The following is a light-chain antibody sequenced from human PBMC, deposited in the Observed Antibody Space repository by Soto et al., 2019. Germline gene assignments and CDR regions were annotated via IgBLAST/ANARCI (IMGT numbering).Light chain of an antibody. V-gene: IGKV1-39*01. CDR3: QQSYSTPVT. Sequence: DIQMSHSPSSLSASIGERVTITCRASQSISSYLNWYQQKPGKAPKLLIYAASSLQSGVPSRFSGSGSGTDFTLTISSLQPEDFATYYCQQSYSTPVTFGQGTRLEVK. J-gene: IGKJ5*01. CDR1: QSISSY. CDR2: AAS.